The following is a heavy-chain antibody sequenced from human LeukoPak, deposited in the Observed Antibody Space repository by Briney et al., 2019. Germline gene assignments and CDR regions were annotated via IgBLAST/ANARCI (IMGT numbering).Heavy chain of an antibody. D-gene: IGHD3-10*01. J-gene: IGHJ5*02. CDR1: GFTFSSYA. CDR2: ISYDGSNK. CDR3: ASAQAYGSLLS. V-gene: IGHV3-30*04. Sequence: GRSLRLSCAASGFTFSSYAMHWVRQAPGKGLEWVAVISYDGSNKYYADSVKGRFTISRDNSKNTLYLQMNSLRAEDTAVYYCASAQAYGSLLSWGQGTLVTVSS.